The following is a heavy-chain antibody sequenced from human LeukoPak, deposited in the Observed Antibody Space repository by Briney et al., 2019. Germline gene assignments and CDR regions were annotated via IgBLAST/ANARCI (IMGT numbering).Heavy chain of an antibody. V-gene: IGHV4-39*07. Sequence: SETLSLTCTVSGGSLTTTNYYWGWIRQPPGTGLEWIGTVYYSGNTYYNPSLKTRVTISLDTSKSQFSLKVHSVTAADTAVYYCARVYYSSSYDYWYFDLWGRGTLVTVSS. J-gene: IGHJ2*01. CDR3: ARVYYSSSYDYWYFDL. D-gene: IGHD6-13*01. CDR2: VYYSGNT. CDR1: GGSLTTTNYY.